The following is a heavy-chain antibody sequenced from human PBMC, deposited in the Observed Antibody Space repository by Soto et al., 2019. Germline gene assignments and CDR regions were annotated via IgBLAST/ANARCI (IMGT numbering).Heavy chain of an antibody. CDR2: IYYSGST. J-gene: IGHJ4*02. D-gene: IGHD3-10*01. Sequence: SETLSLTFTVSGGYISSYYWSWIRQPPGKGLEWSGYIYYSGSTNYNPSLKSRVTISVDTSKNQFSLKLSSVTAEDTAVYYCARLGRVVRGVRIEYWGRGTLGTVCS. CDR3: ARLGRVVRGVRIEY. CDR1: GGYISSYY. V-gene: IGHV4-59*01.